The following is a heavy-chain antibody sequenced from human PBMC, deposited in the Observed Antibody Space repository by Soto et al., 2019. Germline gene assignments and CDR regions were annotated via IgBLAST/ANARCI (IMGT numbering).Heavy chain of an antibody. CDR1: GGSISSSNW. Sequence: SETLSLTCAVSGGSISSSNWWSWVRQPPGKGLEWIGEIYHSGSTNYNPSLKSRVTISVDKSKNQFSLKLSSVTAADTAVYYCARSVLLAAAGSPSFDYWGQGTMGTVSS. CDR2: IYHSGST. V-gene: IGHV4-4*02. CDR3: ARSVLLAAAGSPSFDY. D-gene: IGHD6-13*01. J-gene: IGHJ4*02.